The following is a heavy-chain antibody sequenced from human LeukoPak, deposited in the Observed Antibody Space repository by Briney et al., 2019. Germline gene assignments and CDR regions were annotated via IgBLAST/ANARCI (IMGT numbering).Heavy chain of an antibody. CDR1: GGSISSGGYY. CDR3: AREQRYSSGWSGYYFDY. J-gene: IGHJ4*02. D-gene: IGHD6-19*01. CDR2: IYYRGST. V-gene: IGHV4-31*03. Sequence: PSETLSLTCTVSGGSISSGGYYWSWIRQHPGKGLEWIGYIYYRGSTYYNPSLKSRVTISVDTSKNQFSLKLSSVTAADTAVYYCAREQRYSSGWSGYYFDYWGQGTLVTVSS.